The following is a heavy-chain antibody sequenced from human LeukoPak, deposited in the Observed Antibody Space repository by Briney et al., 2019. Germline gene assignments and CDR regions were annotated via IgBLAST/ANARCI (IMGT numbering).Heavy chain of an antibody. V-gene: IGHV3-7*05. CDR3: VTYRNYDSSRSEPRLDY. Sequence: PAGSLTLSCAVAGFTISMYWLSWVRPIQEQEQEWEANITDDGGEKYYVDSVKGRFTVSRDNAKNSLYLQMNSLRAEDTAVYYCVTYRNYDSSRSEPRLDYWGQGTLVTVSS. D-gene: IGHD3-22*01. CDR2: ITDDGGEK. CDR1: GFTISMYW. J-gene: IGHJ4*02.